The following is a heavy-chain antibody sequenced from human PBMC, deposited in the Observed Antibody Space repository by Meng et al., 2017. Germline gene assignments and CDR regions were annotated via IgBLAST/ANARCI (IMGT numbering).Heavy chain of an antibody. CDR2: ISWDGGST. V-gene: IGHV3-43D*03. CDR3: ARGGDFWSGPRAWFELGMDV. D-gene: IGHD3-3*01. CDR1: GFTFDDYA. Sequence: GESLKISCAASGFTFDDYAMHWVRQAPGKGLEWVSLISWDGGSTYYADSVKGRFTISRDNSKNSLYLQMNSLRAEDTALYFCARGGDFWSGPRAWFELGMDVWGQGTTVTVSS. J-gene: IGHJ6*02.